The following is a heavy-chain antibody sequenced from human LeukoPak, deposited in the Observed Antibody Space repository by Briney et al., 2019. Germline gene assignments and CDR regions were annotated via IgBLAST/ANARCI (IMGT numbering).Heavy chain of an antibody. V-gene: IGHV1-18*01. CDR2: ISAYNGNT. Sequence: ASVKVSCTASGYTFTSYGISWVRQAPGQGLEWMGWISAYNGNTNYAQKLQGRVTMTTDTSTSTAYMELRSLRSDDTAVYYCARDLVSYYDSSGALDYWGQGTLVTVSS. J-gene: IGHJ4*02. D-gene: IGHD3-22*01. CDR3: ARDLVSYYDSSGALDY. CDR1: GYTFTSYG.